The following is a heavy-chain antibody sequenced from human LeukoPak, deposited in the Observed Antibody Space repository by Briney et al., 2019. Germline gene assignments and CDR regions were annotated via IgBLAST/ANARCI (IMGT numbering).Heavy chain of an antibody. J-gene: IGHJ4*02. Sequence: GGSLRLSCAASGFTFSSYAMSWVRLAPGKGLEWVSAIGGSGGSTYYADSVKGRFTISRDNSKNTLYLQMNSLRAEDTAVYFCAKSHSSSWYRPPFDYWGQGTLVTVSS. CDR3: AKSHSSSWYRPPFDY. D-gene: IGHD6-13*01. CDR2: IGGSGGST. V-gene: IGHV3-23*01. CDR1: GFTFSSYA.